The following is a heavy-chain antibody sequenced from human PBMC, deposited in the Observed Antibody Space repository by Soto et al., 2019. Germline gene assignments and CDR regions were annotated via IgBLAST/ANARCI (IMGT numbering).Heavy chain of an antibody. J-gene: IGHJ4*02. V-gene: IGHV1-46*04. CDR3: ERDLAAADY. CDR1: GYIFINYY. D-gene: IGHD6-13*01. Sequence: QVQLVQAGAEVKKPGASVKISCKTSGYIFINYYIHWGRQAPVQGLEWVALFNLMSCSTNYAQKSKGRVTVTSDKSTSTVYMELSSLISEDKAVYYCERDLAAADYWGPGTLVTVSS. CDR2: FNLMSCST.